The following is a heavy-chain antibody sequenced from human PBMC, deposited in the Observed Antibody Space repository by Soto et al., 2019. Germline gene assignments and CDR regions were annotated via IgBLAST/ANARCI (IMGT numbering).Heavy chain of an antibody. CDR1: GFTFTNAW. J-gene: IGHJ5*02. V-gene: IGHV3-15*01. D-gene: IGHD2-21*01. Sequence: EVQVVESGGDLVKPGESLKLSCATSGFTFTNAWMTWVRQAPGKGLGWVGRILRKNDGGTTDYAEPVKGRFTISRDELKHTWYLQMNSLRTEATAVYYCTVQHSTWRQGTLVTVSS. CDR2: ILRKNDGGTT. CDR3: TVQHST.